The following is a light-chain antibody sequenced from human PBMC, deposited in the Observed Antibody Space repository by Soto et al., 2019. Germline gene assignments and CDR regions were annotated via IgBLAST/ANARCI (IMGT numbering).Light chain of an antibody. CDR3: QQLNSYPPYT. CDR2: AAS. Sequence: IQMTQSPSTLSASVGDRVTITCRARQGISSYLAWYQQKPGKAPKLLIYAASTLQSGVPSRFSGSGFGTEFTLTISSLQPEDFATYYCQQLNSYPPYTFGQGTKLEIK. J-gene: IGKJ2*01. CDR1: QGISSY. V-gene: IGKV1-9*01.